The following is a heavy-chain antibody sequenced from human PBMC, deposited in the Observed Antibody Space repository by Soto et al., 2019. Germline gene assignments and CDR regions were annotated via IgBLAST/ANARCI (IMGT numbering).Heavy chain of an antibody. CDR3: AIREGGYYYYGMDV. CDR1: GYTFTSYG. D-gene: IGHD1-26*01. Sequence: ASVKVSCKASGYTFTSYGISWVRQAPGQGLEWMGWISAYNGNTNYAQKLQGRVTMTTDTSTSTAYMELRSLRSYDTAVYYCAIREGGYYYYGMDVWGQGTTVTVSS. CDR2: ISAYNGNT. V-gene: IGHV1-18*01. J-gene: IGHJ6*02.